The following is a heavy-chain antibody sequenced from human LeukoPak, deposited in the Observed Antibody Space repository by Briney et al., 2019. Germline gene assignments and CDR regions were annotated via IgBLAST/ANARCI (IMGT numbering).Heavy chain of an antibody. V-gene: IGHV3-23*01. CDR2: ISGSGGST. CDR1: GFTFSSYA. Sequence: GGSLRLSCAASGFTFSSYAMSWVRQAPGKGLEWVSAISGSGGSTYYADSVKGRFAISRDNSKNTLYLQMNSLRAEDTAVYYCAKVEVTMIVEYGMDVWGQGTTVTVSS. CDR3: AKVEVTMIVEYGMDV. D-gene: IGHD3-22*01. J-gene: IGHJ6*02.